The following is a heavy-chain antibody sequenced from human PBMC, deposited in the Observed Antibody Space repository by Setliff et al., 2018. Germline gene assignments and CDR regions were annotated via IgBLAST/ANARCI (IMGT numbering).Heavy chain of an antibody. CDR2: INHRGST. Sequence: PSETLSLTCAAYGGTFSDYCWTWIRQPPGKGLEWVGEINHRGSTNYNPSLKSRVTISVDTSKDQFSLKVISMTAADTAVYYCARGRNIAARLLDSWGQGTLVTVSS. CDR1: GGTFSDYC. D-gene: IGHD6-6*01. CDR3: ARGRNIAARLLDS. V-gene: IGHV4-34*01. J-gene: IGHJ4*02.